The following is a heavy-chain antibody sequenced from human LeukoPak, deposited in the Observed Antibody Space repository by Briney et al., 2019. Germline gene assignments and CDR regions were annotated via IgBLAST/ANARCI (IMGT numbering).Heavy chain of an antibody. J-gene: IGHJ4*02. Sequence: SETLSLTCTVSGGSISSSSYYWGWIRLPPGKGLEWIGSIYYSGSTYYNPSLKSRVTISVDTSKNQFSLKLSSVTAADTAVYYCARHIATRIPFDYWGQGTLVTVSS. V-gene: IGHV4-39*01. CDR1: GGSISSSSYY. CDR3: ARHIATRIPFDY. D-gene: IGHD1-1*01. CDR2: IYYSGST.